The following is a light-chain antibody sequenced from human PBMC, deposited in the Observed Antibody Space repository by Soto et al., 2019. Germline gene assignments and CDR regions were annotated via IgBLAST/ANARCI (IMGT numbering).Light chain of an antibody. CDR1: QSVSSN. J-gene: IGKJ1*01. CDR2: GAS. Sequence: EIMMTQSPSTLSVSPGERATLSCRASQSVSSNLAWYQQKPGQAPRLLIYGASNRATGIPARFSGRGSGTDFTLTISRVEPEDFAVYSCQQRSHWPWTFGQGTKVDIK. V-gene: IGKV3-11*01. CDR3: QQRSHWPWT.